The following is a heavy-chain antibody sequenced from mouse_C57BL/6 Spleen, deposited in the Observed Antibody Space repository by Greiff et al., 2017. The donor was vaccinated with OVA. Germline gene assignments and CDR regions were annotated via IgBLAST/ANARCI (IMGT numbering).Heavy chain of an antibody. Sequence: EVQLVESGGGLVQPGGSMKLSCVASGFTFSNYWMNWVRQSPEKGLEWVAQIRLKSDNYATHYAESVKGRFTISRDDSKSSVYLQMNNLRAEDTGIYYCTVNYGSRYWYFDVWGTGTTVTVSS. CDR2: IRLKSDNYAT. D-gene: IGHD1-1*01. CDR1: GFTFSNYW. V-gene: IGHV6-3*01. CDR3: TVNYGSRYWYFDV. J-gene: IGHJ1*03.